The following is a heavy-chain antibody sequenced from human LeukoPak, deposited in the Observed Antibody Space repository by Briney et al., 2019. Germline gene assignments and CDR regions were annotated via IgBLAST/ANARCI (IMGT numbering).Heavy chain of an antibody. CDR1: GGSISSHY. D-gene: IGHD3-10*01. V-gene: IGHV4-4*07. CDR3: ARGARGRFGELLYVDY. Sequence: SETLSLTCTVSGGSISSHYWSWIRQPAGKGLEWIGRIYTSGSTNYNPSLKSRVTMSVDTSKNQFSLKLSSVTAADTAVYYCARGARGRFGELLYVDYWGQGTLVTVSS. CDR2: IYTSGST. J-gene: IGHJ4*02.